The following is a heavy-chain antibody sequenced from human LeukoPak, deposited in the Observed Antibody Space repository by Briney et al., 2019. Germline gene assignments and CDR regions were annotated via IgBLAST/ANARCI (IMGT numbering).Heavy chain of an antibody. Sequence: VKPSETLSLTCTVSGGSISSYYWSWIRQPAGKGLEWIGRIYTSGSTNANPSLKSRVTMSIDMSENQISLRLSSVTAADTAVYYCARHGTVSSGSYFDYWGQGTQVTLS. D-gene: IGHD1-26*01. CDR1: GGSISSYY. V-gene: IGHV4-4*07. CDR2: IYTSGST. J-gene: IGHJ4*02. CDR3: ARHGTVSSGSYFDY.